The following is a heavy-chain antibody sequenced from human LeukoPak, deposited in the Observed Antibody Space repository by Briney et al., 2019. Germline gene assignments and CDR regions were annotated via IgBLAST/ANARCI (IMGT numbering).Heavy chain of an antibody. V-gene: IGHV1-69*13. CDR2: IIPIFGTA. CDR3: ARTGCGSSTSCYTYFDY. D-gene: IGHD2-2*02. Sequence: GASVKVSCKASGGTFSSYAISWVRQAPGQGLEWMGGIIPIFGTANYAQKFQGRVTITADESTSTAYMELSSLRSEDTAVYYCARTGCGSSTSCYTYFDYWGQGTLVTVYS. CDR1: GGTFSSYA. J-gene: IGHJ4*02.